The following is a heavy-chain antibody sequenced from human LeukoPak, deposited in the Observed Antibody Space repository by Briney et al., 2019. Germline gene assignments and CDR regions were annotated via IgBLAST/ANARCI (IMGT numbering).Heavy chain of an antibody. J-gene: IGHJ3*02. V-gene: IGHV6-1*01. CDR2: TYYRSKWYN. Sequence: SQTLSLTCAISGDSVSSNTAAWNWIRQSPSRGLEWLGRTYYRSKWYNDYAVSVRGRITVNPDTSKNEFSLRLNSVTPEDTAVYYCVRDGQLGYDALDIWGQGTLVTVSS. D-gene: IGHD1-1*01. CDR3: VRDGQLGYDALDI. CDR1: GDSVSSNTAA.